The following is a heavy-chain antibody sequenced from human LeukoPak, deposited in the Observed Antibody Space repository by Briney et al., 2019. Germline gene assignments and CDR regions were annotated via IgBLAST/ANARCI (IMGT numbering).Heavy chain of an antibody. CDR1: GFTFSSYS. CDR2: ISSSSSYI. D-gene: IGHD3-10*01. J-gene: IGHJ4*02. CDR3: ARVGDGDSFDY. Sequence: GGSLRLSCAASGFTFSSYSMNWVRQAPGKGLECVSSISSSSSYIHCADSVKGRFTISRDNAKNSLYLQMNSLRAEDTALYYCARVGDGDSFDYWGQGTLVTVSS. V-gene: IGHV3-21*01.